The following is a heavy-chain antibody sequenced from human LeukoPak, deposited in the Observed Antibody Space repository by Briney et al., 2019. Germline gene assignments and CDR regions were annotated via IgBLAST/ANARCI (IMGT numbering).Heavy chain of an antibody. CDR3: ARFYCTSTNCYYYYYYMDV. Sequence: PGGSLRLSCAASGFTFSSYAMNWVRQAPGKGLEWVSYISSSGTTIFYADSVKGRFTISRDNANNSLYLQMNSLRAEDAAVYYCARFYCTSTNCYYYYYYMDVWGKGTTVTVSS. CDR2: ISSSGTTI. CDR1: GFTFSSYA. J-gene: IGHJ6*03. D-gene: IGHD2-2*01. V-gene: IGHV3-48*01.